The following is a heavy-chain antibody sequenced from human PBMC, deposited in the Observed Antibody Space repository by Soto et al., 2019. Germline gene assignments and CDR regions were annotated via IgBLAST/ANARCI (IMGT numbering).Heavy chain of an antibody. J-gene: IGHJ4*02. V-gene: IGHV3-53*01. D-gene: IGHD3-3*01. Sequence: GGSLRLSCAASGLTVSSNYMGWVRQAPGKGLEWISVLYSDDTTYYADSVKGRFTISRDNSKNTLYLQMNSLRADDTALYYCARLARFSLDFWGQGTLVTVSS. CDR1: GLTVSSNY. CDR3: ARLARFSLDF. CDR2: LYSDDTT.